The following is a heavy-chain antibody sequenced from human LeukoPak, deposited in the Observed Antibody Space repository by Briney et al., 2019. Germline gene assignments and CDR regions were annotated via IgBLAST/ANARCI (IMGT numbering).Heavy chain of an antibody. Sequence: SETLSLTCTVLGYSTSGGYYWGWIRQSPGKGLEWIGSIHQTGSTYYNPSLQSRVTISLDTSKSRSSLRLPSVTAADTAVYFCERSKSWAHADSWGQGTLVTVSS. CDR1: GYSTSGGYY. CDR3: ERSKSWAHADS. V-gene: IGHV4-38-2*02. CDR2: IHQTGST. J-gene: IGHJ4*02. D-gene: IGHD1-26*01.